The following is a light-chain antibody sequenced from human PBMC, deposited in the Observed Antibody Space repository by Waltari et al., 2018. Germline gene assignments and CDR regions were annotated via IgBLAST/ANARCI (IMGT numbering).Light chain of an antibody. J-gene: IGLJ3*02. V-gene: IGLV1-40*01. CDR2: GNN. Sequence: QSVLTQPPSVSGAPGQRVTISCPGSSSNIGAGYDVHWYQQLPGTAPKLLIYGNNNRPSGVPDRFSGSKSGTSASLAITVLQAEDEADYYCQSYDISLSVVFGGGTKLTVL. CDR1: SSNIGAGYD. CDR3: QSYDISLSVV.